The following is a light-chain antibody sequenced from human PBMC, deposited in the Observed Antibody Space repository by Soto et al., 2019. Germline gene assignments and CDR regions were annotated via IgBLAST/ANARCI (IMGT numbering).Light chain of an antibody. Sequence: DIQMTQSPSTLSASVGDRVTITCRASQSISGWLAWYQQKPGKAPKLLIYKASSLESGVPSRFSGSGSGTEFTLTISSLQPDDFATYYRQQYDSLVTFGPGTKVDIK. J-gene: IGKJ3*01. CDR3: QQYDSLVT. V-gene: IGKV1-5*03. CDR1: QSISGW. CDR2: KAS.